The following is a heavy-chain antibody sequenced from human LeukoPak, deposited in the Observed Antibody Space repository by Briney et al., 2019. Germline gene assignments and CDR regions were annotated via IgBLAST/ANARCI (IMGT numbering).Heavy chain of an antibody. J-gene: IGHJ3*02. V-gene: IGHV3-30*14. D-gene: IGHD1-26*01. CDR3: ARGGSYLSAFDI. CDR2: ISYDGSHK. CDR1: GFTFSTYA. Sequence: GGSLRLSCAASGFTFSTYAMHWVRQAPGKGLEWAALISYDGSHKYYADSVKGRFTISRDNSKNTLYLQMNSLRAEDTAVYYCARGGSYLSAFDIWGQGTMVTVSS.